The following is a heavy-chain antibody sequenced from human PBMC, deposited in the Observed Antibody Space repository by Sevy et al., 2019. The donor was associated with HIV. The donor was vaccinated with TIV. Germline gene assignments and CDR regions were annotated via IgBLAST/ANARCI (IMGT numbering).Heavy chain of an antibody. J-gene: IGHJ5*01. CDR3: VRDHNLRGRHWFDA. D-gene: IGHD3-16*01. Sequence: SETLSLTCTVSGASVISPTFYWGWIRQPPGKRLEWIAAMHYGGNTYYNVSLKDRLAISVDTSKNQVSLKLTSVTAADTAVYHCVRDHNLRGRHWFDAWGRGALVTVSS. CDR1: GASVISPTFY. V-gene: IGHV4-39*02. CDR2: MHYGGNT.